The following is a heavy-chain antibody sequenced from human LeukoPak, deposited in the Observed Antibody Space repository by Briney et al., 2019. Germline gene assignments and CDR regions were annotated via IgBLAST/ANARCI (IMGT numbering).Heavy chain of an antibody. CDR3: ARHHRSGYYEVDY. J-gene: IGHJ4*02. V-gene: IGHV4-39*01. CDR1: GGSISSSDYY. CDR2: IYYSGST. D-gene: IGHD6-25*01. Sequence: PSETLSLTCNVSGGSISSSDYYWGWIRQPPGRRLEWIGTIYYSGSTSYNPSLKGRVTMSVDTSKNQFSLKLSSVTAADTAVYYCARHHRSGYYEVDYCGQGTLVTVSS.